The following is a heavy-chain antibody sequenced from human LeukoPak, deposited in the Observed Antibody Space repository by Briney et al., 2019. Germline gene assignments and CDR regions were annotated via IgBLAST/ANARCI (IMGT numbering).Heavy chain of an antibody. CDR3: ARSLPGCSGGSCYAWYFDL. Sequence: SETLSLTCTVSGGSISSYYWSWIRQPAGKGLEWIGRIYTSGSANYNPSLKSRVTISVDKSKNQFSLKLSSVTAADTAVYYCARSLPGCSGGSCYAWYFDLWGRGTLVTVFS. V-gene: IGHV4-4*07. CDR1: GGSISSYY. J-gene: IGHJ2*01. D-gene: IGHD2-15*01. CDR2: IYTSGSA.